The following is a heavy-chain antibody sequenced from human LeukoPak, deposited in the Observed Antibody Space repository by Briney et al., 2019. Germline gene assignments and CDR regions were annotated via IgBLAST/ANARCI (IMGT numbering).Heavy chain of an antibody. J-gene: IGHJ4*02. V-gene: IGHV1-69*04. CDR2: IIPILDIA. CDR1: GGTFSSYA. Sequence: GSSVTVSCKASGGTFSSYAISWVRQAPGQGLEWMGRIIPILDIANYAQKFQGRVTITADKSTSTAYMELSSLRSEDTAVYYCARELRFLEWLSPFDYWGQGTLVTVSS. D-gene: IGHD3-3*01. CDR3: ARELRFLEWLSPFDY.